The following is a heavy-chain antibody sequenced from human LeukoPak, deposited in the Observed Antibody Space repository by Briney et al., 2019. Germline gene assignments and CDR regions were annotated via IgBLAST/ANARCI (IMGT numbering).Heavy chain of an antibody. CDR1: GFTFGSFA. D-gene: IGHD5-18*01. Sequence: PGGSLRLSCEASGFTFGSFAMYWVRQAPGKGLDWIAGIFGSGGSPHYEDSVKGRFTISRDNSKNTVYLQINSLRAEDTAVYYCGKTTAGYSSGQKPAWPVDYWGQGTLVTVSS. J-gene: IGHJ4*02. CDR3: GKTTAGYSSGQKPAWPVDY. V-gene: IGHV3-23*01. CDR2: IFGSGGSP.